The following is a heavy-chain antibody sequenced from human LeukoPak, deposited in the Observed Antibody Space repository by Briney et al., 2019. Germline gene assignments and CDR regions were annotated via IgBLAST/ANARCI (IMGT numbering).Heavy chain of an antibody. V-gene: IGHV1-18*01. J-gene: IGHJ4*02. CDR2: ISAYNGNT. Sequence: GESLKISCTGPGDTFTSYGFSGVRQAPGQGLEWMGWISAYNGNTNYAQKLQGRVTMTTDTSTSTAYMELRSLRSDDTAVYYCARDNRYYYDSSGFFDYWGQGTLVTVSS. CDR3: ARDNRYYYDSSGFFDY. CDR1: GDTFTSYG. D-gene: IGHD3-22*01.